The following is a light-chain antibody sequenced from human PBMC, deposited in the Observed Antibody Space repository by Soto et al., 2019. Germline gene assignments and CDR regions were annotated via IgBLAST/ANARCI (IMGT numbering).Light chain of an antibody. V-gene: IGKV1-5*03. CDR3: QQYKSYSRT. J-gene: IGKJ1*01. Sequence: DIQMTQSPSTLSASVGHRVTITCRASQSISSWLAWYQQKPGKAPNLLIYKASSLESGVPPRFSGSGSGTEFTLTISSLQPEDFATYYCQQYKSYSRTFGQGTKVEIK. CDR1: QSISSW. CDR2: KAS.